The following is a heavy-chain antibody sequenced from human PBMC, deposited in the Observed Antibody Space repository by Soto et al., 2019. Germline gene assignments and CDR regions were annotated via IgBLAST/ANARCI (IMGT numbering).Heavy chain of an antibody. V-gene: IGHV4-39*01. CDR3: ASFSGFWSGYLSCMDV. CDR2: IYYSGST. J-gene: IGHJ6*02. CDR1: GGSISSSSYY. Sequence: SETLSLTCTVSGGSISSSSYYWGWIRQPPGKGLEWIGSIYYSGSTYYNPSLKSRVTISVDTSKNQFSLKLGSVTAADTAVYYCASFSGFWSGYLSCMDVWGQGTPVTVSS. D-gene: IGHD3-3*01.